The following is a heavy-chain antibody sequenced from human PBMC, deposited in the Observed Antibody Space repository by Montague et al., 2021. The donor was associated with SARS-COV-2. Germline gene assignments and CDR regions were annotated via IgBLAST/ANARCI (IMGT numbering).Heavy chain of an antibody. CDR3: ARDLSCSGGSCYARGLDV. J-gene: IGHJ6*02. Sequence: SETLSLTCTVSGGSISSYYWSWIRQPPGKGLEWIGYIYYSGSTNYNPSLKSRVTISVDTSKNQFSLKLSSVTAADTAVYYCARDLSCSGGSCYARGLDVWGQGTTVTVPS. CDR1: GGSISSYY. V-gene: IGHV4-59*01. CDR2: IYYSGST. D-gene: IGHD2-15*01.